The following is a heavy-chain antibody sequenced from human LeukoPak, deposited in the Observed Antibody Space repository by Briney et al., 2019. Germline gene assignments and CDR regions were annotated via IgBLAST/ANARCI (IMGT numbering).Heavy chain of an antibody. Sequence: GASVKVSCKASGYTFTNYDISWVRQAPGQGLEWMGGIIPIFGTANYAQKFQGRVTITADESTSTAYMELSSLRSEDTAVYYCARPETNVGALAEWGQGTLVTVSS. V-gene: IGHV1-69*13. D-gene: IGHD1-26*01. CDR3: ARPETNVGALAE. CDR1: GYTFTNYD. J-gene: IGHJ4*02. CDR2: IIPIFGTA.